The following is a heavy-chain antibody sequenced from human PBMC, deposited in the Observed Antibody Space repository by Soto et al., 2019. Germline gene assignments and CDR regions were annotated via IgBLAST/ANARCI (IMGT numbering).Heavy chain of an antibody. V-gene: IGHV4-34*01. J-gene: IGHJ4*02. Sequence: LSLTCAVYGGSFSGYYWTWIRQPPGTGLEWIGEINHSGSTNYNPSLKSRFTISRDNSKNTLYLQMNSLRAEDTAVYYCAKGLSSTWYYFDYWGQGTLVTVSS. CDR2: INHSGST. CDR3: AKGLSSTWYYFDY. D-gene: IGHD6-13*01. CDR1: GGSFSGYY.